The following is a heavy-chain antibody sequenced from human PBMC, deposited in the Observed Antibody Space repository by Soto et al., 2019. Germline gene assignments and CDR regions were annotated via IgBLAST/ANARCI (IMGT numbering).Heavy chain of an antibody. J-gene: IGHJ4*02. CDR2: ISSSGNTI. Sequence: GGSLRLSCAASGFTFSSYEMNWVRHAPGKGLEWVSYISSSGNTIYYADSVKGRFTISRDNAKNSLYLQMNSLRAEDTAIYYCVRARSGSEPFDYWCPATLLT. CDR3: VRARSGSEPFDY. V-gene: IGHV3-48*03. D-gene: IGHD3-3*01. CDR1: GFTFSSYE.